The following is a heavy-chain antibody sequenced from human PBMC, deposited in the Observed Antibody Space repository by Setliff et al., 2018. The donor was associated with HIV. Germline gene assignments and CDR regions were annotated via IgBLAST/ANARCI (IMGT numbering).Heavy chain of an antibody. CDR1: GGSFSNYY. D-gene: IGHD4-17*01. CDR3: ASVFVTTVTTQDY. CDR2: LSPSGTT. J-gene: IGHJ4*02. Sequence: SETLSLTCTVYGGSFSNYYTNWIRQPPGKGLEWIGELSPSGTTRANPSLQSRVTISLDTSNNQFSLKLTSVTAADTAMYYCASVFVTTVTTQDYWGQGTPVTVSS. V-gene: IGHV4-34*01.